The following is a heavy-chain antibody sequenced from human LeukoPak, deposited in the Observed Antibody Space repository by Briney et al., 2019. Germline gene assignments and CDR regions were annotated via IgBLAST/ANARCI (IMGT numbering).Heavy chain of an antibody. CDR2: IIPILGIA. J-gene: IGHJ3*02. D-gene: IGHD3-22*01. V-gene: IGHV1-69*04. CDR1: GGTFSSYA. Sequence: GASVKVSCKASGGTFSSYAISWVRQAPGQGLEWMGRIIPILGIANYAQKFQGRVTITADKSTSTAYMELSSLRSEDTAVYYCARDGGGLITMIVVGEHAFDIWGQGTMVTVSS. CDR3: ARDGGGLITMIVVGEHAFDI.